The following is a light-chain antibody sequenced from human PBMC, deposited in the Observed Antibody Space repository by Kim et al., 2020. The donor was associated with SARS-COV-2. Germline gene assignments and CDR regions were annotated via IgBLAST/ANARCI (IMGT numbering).Light chain of an antibody. V-gene: IGKV1-27*01. CDR1: QGINDY. CDR3: QKYNSAPLT. CDR2: AAS. J-gene: IGKJ3*01. Sequence: ASVGDIVTITCRASQGINDYLAWYQQKPGKVPQLLIYAASTLQSGVPSRFSGSGAGTDFTLTISSLQPEDVATYYCQKYNSAPLTFGPGTKVDIK.